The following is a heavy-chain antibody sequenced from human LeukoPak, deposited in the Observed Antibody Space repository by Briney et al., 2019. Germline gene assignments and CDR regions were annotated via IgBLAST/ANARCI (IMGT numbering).Heavy chain of an antibody. J-gene: IGHJ3*02. Sequence: ASVKVSCKASGGTFSSYAISWVRQAPGQGLEWMGGIIPIFGTANYAQKFQGRVTITTDESTSTAYMELSSLRSEDTAVYYCARRYGGRYCSGGSCPHDAFDIWGQGTMVTASS. CDR3: ARRYGGRYCSGGSCPHDAFDI. CDR1: GGTFSSYA. D-gene: IGHD2-15*01. V-gene: IGHV1-69*05. CDR2: IIPIFGTA.